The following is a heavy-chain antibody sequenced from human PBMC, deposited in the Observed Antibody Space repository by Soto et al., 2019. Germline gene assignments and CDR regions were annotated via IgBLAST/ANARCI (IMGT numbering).Heavy chain of an antibody. CDR1: GASIDSSAYY. V-gene: IGHV4-39*07. J-gene: IGHJ4*02. CDR3: ASSTVTTYEFDY. Sequence: PSETLSLTCTVSGASIDSSAYYWAWIRQPPGKGLEWIGSIFYSGTAYYNPSLAGRVSISVDTSKNQFSLKLSSVTAADTAVYYCASSTVTTYEFDYWGQGTLVTVSS. CDR2: IFYSGTA. D-gene: IGHD4-17*01.